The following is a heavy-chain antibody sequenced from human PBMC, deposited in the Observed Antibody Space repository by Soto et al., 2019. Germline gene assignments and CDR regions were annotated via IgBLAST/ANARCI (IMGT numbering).Heavy chain of an antibody. CDR2: IFGSGGT. D-gene: IGHD3-3*01. Sequence: QVQLQESGPGLVKPSQTLSLTCIVSGGSISSGGYYWSWIRQLPGKGLEYIGYIFGSGGTYYNPSLKSRVNVSGDTSKNQFSLKLSSVTAADTAVYYCARLRSLGGLYTMDVWGQGNTVIVSS. V-gene: IGHV4-31*03. J-gene: IGHJ6*02. CDR1: GGSISSGGYY. CDR3: ARLRSLGGLYTMDV.